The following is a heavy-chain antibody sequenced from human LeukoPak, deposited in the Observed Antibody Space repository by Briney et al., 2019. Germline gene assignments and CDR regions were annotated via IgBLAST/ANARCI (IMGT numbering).Heavy chain of an antibody. CDR3: ARSERREYSYGRFDY. CDR1: GGSFSGYY. D-gene: IGHD5-18*01. V-gene: IGHV4-34*01. Sequence: ASETLSLTCAVYGGSFSGYYWSWIRQPPGKGLEWIGEINHSGSTNYNPSLKSRVTISVDTSKNQFSLKLSSVTAADTAVYYCARSERREYSYGRFDYWGQGTLVTVSS. CDR2: INHSGST. J-gene: IGHJ4*02.